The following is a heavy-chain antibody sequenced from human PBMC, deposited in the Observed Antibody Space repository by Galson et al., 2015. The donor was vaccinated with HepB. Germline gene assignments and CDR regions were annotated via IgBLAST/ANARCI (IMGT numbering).Heavy chain of an antibody. CDR2: IKGDGNKK. D-gene: IGHD3-10*01. CDR1: EFISSNYW. V-gene: IGHV3-7*03. J-gene: IGHJ5*02. Sequence: SLRLSCAASEFISSNYWMSWVRQAPGKGLEWVANIKGDGNKKSYADSVKGRFVISRDNAKNSVYLQMNGLRAEDTAVYFCARDLNYMESWGQGTLVTVSS. CDR3: ARDLNYMES.